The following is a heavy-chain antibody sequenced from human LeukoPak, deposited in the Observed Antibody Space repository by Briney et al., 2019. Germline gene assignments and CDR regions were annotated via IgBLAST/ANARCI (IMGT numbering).Heavy chain of an antibody. Sequence: VSVKVSCKASGYTFTSYYMHWVRQAPGQGLDGMGTINPSGGSTSYAQKFQGRVTMTGDTSTSTVYMELSSLRSEGTAVYYCARAPSTTDILTGYYIYWFDPWGQGTLVTVSS. V-gene: IGHV1-46*01. CDR2: INPSGGST. D-gene: IGHD3-9*01. J-gene: IGHJ5*02. CDR3: ARAPSTTDILTGYYIYWFDP. CDR1: GYTFTSYY.